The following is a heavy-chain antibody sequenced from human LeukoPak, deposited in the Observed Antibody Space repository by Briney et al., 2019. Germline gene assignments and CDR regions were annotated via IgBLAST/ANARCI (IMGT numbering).Heavy chain of an antibody. CDR2: MNPNSGNT. J-gene: IGHJ4*02. V-gene: IGHV1-8*01. CDR3: AVGYCSGGSCYSREYYFDY. Sequence: ASVKVPCKASGYTFTSYDINWVRQATGQGLEWMGWMNPNSGNTGYAQKFQGRVTMTRNTSINTAYMELSSLRSEDTAVYYCAVGYCSGGSCYSREYYFDYWGQGTLVTVSS. D-gene: IGHD2-15*01. CDR1: GYTFTSYD.